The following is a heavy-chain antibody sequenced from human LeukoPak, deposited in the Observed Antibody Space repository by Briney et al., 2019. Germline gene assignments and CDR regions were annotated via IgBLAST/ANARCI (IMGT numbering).Heavy chain of an antibody. J-gene: IGHJ4*02. CDR1: GFTFSSYG. Sequence: GGSLRLSCAASGFTFSSYGMRWVRQAPGKGLEWVAVISYDGSNKYYADSVKGRFTISRDNSKNTLYLQMNSLRAEDTAVYYCAKDGSSGWTPYYFDYWGQGTLVTVSS. CDR3: AKDGSSGWTPYYFDY. D-gene: IGHD6-19*01. CDR2: ISYDGSNK. V-gene: IGHV3-30*18.